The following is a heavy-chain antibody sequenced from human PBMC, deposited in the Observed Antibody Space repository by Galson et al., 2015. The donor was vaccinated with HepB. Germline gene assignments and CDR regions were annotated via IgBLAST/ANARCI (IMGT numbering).Heavy chain of an antibody. V-gene: IGHV2-5*02. D-gene: IGHD2-21*01. Sequence: PALVKPTQTLTLTCTFAGFSLETRSVAVAWFRQPPGKALEWLALVYWDDDKRYSPSLKNDITITRDTSKNEVVLTMTNMDTVDTATYFCTYRRDPSSGSAYWAQGTLAIVSS. J-gene: IGHJ4*02. CDR2: VYWDDDK. CDR1: GFSLETRSVA. CDR3: TYRRDPSSGSAY.